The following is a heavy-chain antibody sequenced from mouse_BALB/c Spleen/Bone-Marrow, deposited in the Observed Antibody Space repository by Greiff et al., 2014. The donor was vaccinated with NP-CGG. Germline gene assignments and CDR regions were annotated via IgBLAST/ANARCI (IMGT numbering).Heavy chain of an antibody. CDR2: IYPGNVNT. Sequence: VHLVESGPELVKPGASVRISCEASGYTFTSYYIHWVKQRPGQGLEWIGWIYPGNVNTKYNEKFKVKATLTADKSSSTAYMQLSSLTSEDSAVYFCARHKWAMDYWGQGTSVTASS. J-gene: IGHJ4*01. V-gene: IGHV1S56*01. CDR3: ARHKWAMDY. CDR1: GYTFTSYY. D-gene: IGHD1-3*01.